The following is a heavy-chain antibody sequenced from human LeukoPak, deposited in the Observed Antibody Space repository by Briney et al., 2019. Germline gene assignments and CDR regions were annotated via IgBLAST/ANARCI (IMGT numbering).Heavy chain of an antibody. CDR3: AKDWTGTKPFDL. CDR2: VDYSGGDT. J-gene: IGHJ2*01. V-gene: IGHV3-23*01. CDR1: GFTLSSYE. D-gene: IGHD3/OR15-3a*01. Sequence: PGGSLRLSCIASGFTLSSYEMSWIRQAPGKGLEWVSSVDYSGGDTHYADSVMGRFTISRDNSKNTLYLQMSSLRAEDTAVYYCAKDWTGTKPFDLWGRGTRVTVSS.